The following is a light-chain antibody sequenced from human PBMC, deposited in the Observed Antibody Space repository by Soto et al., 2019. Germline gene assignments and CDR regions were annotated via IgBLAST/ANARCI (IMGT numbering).Light chain of an antibody. CDR3: QQYLSYPYT. Sequence: AIRMTQSPSSFSASTGDRVTITCRASQGISSYLAWYQQKPWKAPKLLIYAAATLQRGAPSRFSASGSGTDFTLTISRLKSEDFATYYCQQYLSYPYTFGQGTKLEI. CDR2: AAA. V-gene: IGKV1-8*01. J-gene: IGKJ2*01. CDR1: QGISSY.